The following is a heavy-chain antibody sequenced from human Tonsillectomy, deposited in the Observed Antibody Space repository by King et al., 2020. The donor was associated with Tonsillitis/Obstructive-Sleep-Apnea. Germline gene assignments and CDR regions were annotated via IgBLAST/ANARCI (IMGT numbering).Heavy chain of an antibody. J-gene: IGHJ4*02. V-gene: IGHV3-7*03. Sequence: VQLVESGGGLVQPGGSLRLSCAASGFTFSNYWMSWVRQAPGKGLEWVANIKEDGSEKYYVGSVKGRFTISRDNAKNSLYLQMNSLRAEDTAVYYCARDRYFDWLRDGYYFDYWGQGTLVTVSS. D-gene: IGHD3-9*01. CDR1: GFTFSNYW. CDR2: IKEDGSEK. CDR3: ARDRYFDWLRDGYYFDY.